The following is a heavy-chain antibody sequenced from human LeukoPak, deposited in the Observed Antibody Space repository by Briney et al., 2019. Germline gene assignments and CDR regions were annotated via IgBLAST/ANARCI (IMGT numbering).Heavy chain of an antibody. D-gene: IGHD5-24*01. V-gene: IGHV4-59*01. CDR1: GGSLSSYY. Sequence: SETLSLTCTVSGGSLSSYYWSWIRQPPGKGLEWIGYIYYSGSTNYNPSLTSRVTISVDTSKNQFSLKLSSVTAADTAVYYCARDEGDGYNRYWGQGTLVTVSS. J-gene: IGHJ4*02. CDR2: IYYSGST. CDR3: ARDEGDGYNRY.